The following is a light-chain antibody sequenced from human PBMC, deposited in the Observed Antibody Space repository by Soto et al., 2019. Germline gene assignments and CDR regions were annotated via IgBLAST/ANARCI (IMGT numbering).Light chain of an antibody. CDR1: GSNIGSNA. CDR2: TNN. CDR3: AAWDDSLSGYD. Sequence: QPLLTQPPSASGAPGQRVTISCSGSGSNIGSNAVNWYQQLPGTAPKLLIYTNNQRPSGVPDRFSGSKSGTSGSLAISGLQSEDEADYYCAAWDDSLSGYDFGTGTKVTVL. V-gene: IGLV1-44*01. J-gene: IGLJ1*01.